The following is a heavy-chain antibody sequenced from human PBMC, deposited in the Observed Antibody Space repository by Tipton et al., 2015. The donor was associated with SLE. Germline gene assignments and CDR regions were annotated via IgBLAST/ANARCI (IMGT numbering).Heavy chain of an antibody. J-gene: IGHJ2*01. V-gene: IGHV4-34*01. CDR3: ARDWASYGGNSLYFDL. CDR1: GGSFSGYY. D-gene: IGHD4-23*01. Sequence: TLSLTCAVYGGSFSGYYWSWIRQPPGKGLDWIGVISHRGSTNYNPSLKSRVTISVDTSKNQLSLKLSSVTAADTAVYYCARDWASYGGNSLYFDLWRRGTLVTVSS. CDR2: ISHRGST.